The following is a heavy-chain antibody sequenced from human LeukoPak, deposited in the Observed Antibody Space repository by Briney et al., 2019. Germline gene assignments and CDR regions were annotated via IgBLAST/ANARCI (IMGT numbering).Heavy chain of an antibody. Sequence: SVKVSCKASGGTFSSYAISWVRQAPGQGLEWMGRIIPILGIANYAQKFQGRVTITADKSTSTAYMELSSLRSEDTAVYYCARLQTEYSSSERGYWGQGTLVTVSS. CDR1: GGTFSSYA. V-gene: IGHV1-69*04. CDR3: ARLQTEYSSSERGY. D-gene: IGHD6-6*01. J-gene: IGHJ4*02. CDR2: IIPILGIA.